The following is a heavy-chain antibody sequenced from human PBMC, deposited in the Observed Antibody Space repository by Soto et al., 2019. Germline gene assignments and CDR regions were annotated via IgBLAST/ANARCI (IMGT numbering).Heavy chain of an antibody. V-gene: IGHV2-70*01. J-gene: IGHJ6*02. CDR1: GFSLSTSGMC. Sequence: SGPTLVNPTQTLTLTCTFSGFSLSTSGMCVSWLRQPPGKALEWLALIDWDDDKYYSTSLKTRLTISKDTSKNQVVLTMTNMDPVDTATYYCARSTVAGTYYGMDVWGQGTTVTVSS. CDR2: IDWDDDK. D-gene: IGHD6-13*01. CDR3: ARSTVAGTYYGMDV.